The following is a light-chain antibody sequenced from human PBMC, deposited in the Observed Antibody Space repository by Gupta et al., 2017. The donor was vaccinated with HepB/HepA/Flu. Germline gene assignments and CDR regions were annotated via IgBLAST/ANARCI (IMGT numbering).Light chain of an antibody. CDR3: QSSDSSLSGHDV. Sequence: SVLPQPPSVSVAPDQRVTTPCTGSSSNIGAGYDVHWYQQLPGTTPKLLIYAHSNGPSGVLDRFSCSKSGTSASLATTGLQAEDEADYYCQSSDSSLSGHDVFGTGTKLTVL. J-gene: IGLJ1*01. CDR2: AHS. CDR1: SSNIGAGYD. V-gene: IGLV1-40*01.